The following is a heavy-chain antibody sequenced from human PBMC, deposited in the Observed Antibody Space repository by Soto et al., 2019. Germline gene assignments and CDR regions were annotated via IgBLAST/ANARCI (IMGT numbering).Heavy chain of an antibody. CDR3: ARGDYGDWLYYFDY. V-gene: IGHV1-69*01. CDR1: GGTFSSYA. J-gene: IGHJ4*02. Sequence: QVQLVQSGAEVKKPGSSVKVSCKASGGTFSSYAICWVRQAPGQGLEWMGGIIPIFGTANYAQKFQGRVTITADESTSTAYMELSSLRSEDTAVYYCARGDYGDWLYYFDYWGQGTLVTVSS. D-gene: IGHD4-17*01. CDR2: IIPIFGTA.